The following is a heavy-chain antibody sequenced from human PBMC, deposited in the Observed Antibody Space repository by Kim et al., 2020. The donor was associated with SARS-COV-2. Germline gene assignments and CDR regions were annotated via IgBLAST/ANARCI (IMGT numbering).Heavy chain of an antibody. J-gene: IGHJ4*02. Sequence: GGSLRLSCAVSGFPFSKVWMSWVRQAPGRGLEWVGRIKSKTDGEATDYAAPVKGRFTMSRDDSKNTLHLQMNSLETEDTGVYYCTTLISAAGRGYWGQGTLVTVSS. CDR3: TTLISAAGRGY. D-gene: IGHD6-13*01. CDR2: IKSKTDGEAT. CDR1: GFPFSKVW. V-gene: IGHV3-15*01.